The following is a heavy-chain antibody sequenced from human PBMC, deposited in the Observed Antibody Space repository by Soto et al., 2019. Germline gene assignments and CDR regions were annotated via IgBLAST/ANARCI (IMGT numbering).Heavy chain of an antibody. CDR2: INHSGST. CDR3: ARGRRYSSSWYSSPFDP. CDR1: GGSFSGYY. J-gene: IGHJ5*02. Sequence: SETLSLTCAVYGGSFSGYYWGWIRQPPGKGLEWIGEINHSGSTNYNPSLKSRVTISVDTSKNQFSLKLSSVTAADTAVYYCARGRRYSSSWYSSPFDPWGQGTLVTVSS. V-gene: IGHV4-34*01. D-gene: IGHD6-13*01.